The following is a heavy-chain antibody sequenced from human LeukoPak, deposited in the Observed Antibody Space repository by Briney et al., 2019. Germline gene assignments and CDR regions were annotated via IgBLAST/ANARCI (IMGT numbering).Heavy chain of an antibody. D-gene: IGHD3-10*01. CDR3: AREGYYGSGSPPSLYFDY. CDR1: GFMFSSNW. V-gene: IGHV3-7*01. J-gene: IGHJ4*02. Sequence: PGGSLRLSCAASGFMFSSNWMSWVRLAPGKGLEWVANIKEDGTETYYVDSVKGRFTISRDNAKNSLYLQMNSLRPEDTAIYYCAREGYYGSGSPPSLYFDYWGQGTLVTVSS. CDR2: IKEDGTET.